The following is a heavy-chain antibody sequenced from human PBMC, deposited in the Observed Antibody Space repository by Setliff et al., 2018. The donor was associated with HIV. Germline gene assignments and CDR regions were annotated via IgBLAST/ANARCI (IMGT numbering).Heavy chain of an antibody. D-gene: IGHD6-6*01. J-gene: IGHJ4*02. CDR3: AKYSSSSVFFDF. Sequence: GGSLRLSCAASGFTFSSYAMSWVRQAQGKGLEWVSAISASGGSTYYADFVKGRFTISRDNSKNTLYLQMNSLRAEDTAVYYCAKYSSSSVFFDFWGQGTLVTVSS. CDR2: ISASGGST. V-gene: IGHV3-23*01. CDR1: GFTFSSYA.